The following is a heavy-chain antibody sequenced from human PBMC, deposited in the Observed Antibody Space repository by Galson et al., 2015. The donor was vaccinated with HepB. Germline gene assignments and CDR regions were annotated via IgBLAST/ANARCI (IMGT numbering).Heavy chain of an antibody. J-gene: IGHJ4*02. D-gene: IGHD3-10*01. CDR2: AYHSGGT. CDR1: GDSISNDRW. CDR3: ARAKEGRGYFDY. Sequence: SETLSLTCAVSGDSISNDRWWSWVRQPPGEGLEWIGEAYHSGGTNYRPSLKSRVTISVDKSKNQFSLKLTSMTAADTAVYYCARAKEGRGYFDYWGQGTLVTVYS. V-gene: IGHV4-4*02.